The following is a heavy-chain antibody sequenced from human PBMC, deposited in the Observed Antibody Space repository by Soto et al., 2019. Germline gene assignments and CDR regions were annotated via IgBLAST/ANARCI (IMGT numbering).Heavy chain of an antibody. CDR3: ARDLYYYDSSGYFGGDY. D-gene: IGHD3-22*01. CDR2: ISAYNGNT. J-gene: IGHJ4*02. Sequence: ASVKVSCKASGYTFTSYGISWVRQAPGQGLEWMGWISAYNGNTNYAQKLQGRVTMTTDTSTSTAYMELRSLRSDDTAVYYCARDLYYYDSSGYFGGDYWGQGTLVTVSS. CDR1: GYTFTSYG. V-gene: IGHV1-18*01.